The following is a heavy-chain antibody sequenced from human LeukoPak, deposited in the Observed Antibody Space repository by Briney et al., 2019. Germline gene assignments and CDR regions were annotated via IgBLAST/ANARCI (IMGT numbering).Heavy chain of an antibody. CDR2: INHSGST. J-gene: IGHJ4*02. V-gene: IGHV4-34*01. CDR3: ARGPRANGSGT. CDR1: GGSFSGYY. Sequence: SETLFLTCAVYGGSFSGYYWSWIRQPPGKGLEWIGEINHSGSTNYNPSLKSRVTISVDTSKNQFSLKLSSVTAADTAVYYCARGPRANGSGTWSQGTLVTVSS. D-gene: IGHD3-10*01.